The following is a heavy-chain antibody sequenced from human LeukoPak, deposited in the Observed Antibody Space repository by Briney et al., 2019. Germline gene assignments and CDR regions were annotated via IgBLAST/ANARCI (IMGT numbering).Heavy chain of an antibody. Sequence: ASVKVSCKASGYTFTGYYMHWVRQAPGQGLEWMGWINPNSGGTDYPQNFQGRVTMTRDTSIITAYMELSRLRSDDTAVYYCAPTTGTLYYFDYWGQGTLVTVSS. J-gene: IGHJ4*02. V-gene: IGHV1-2*02. CDR1: GYTFTGYY. D-gene: IGHD1-1*01. CDR2: INPNSGGT. CDR3: APTTGTLYYFDY.